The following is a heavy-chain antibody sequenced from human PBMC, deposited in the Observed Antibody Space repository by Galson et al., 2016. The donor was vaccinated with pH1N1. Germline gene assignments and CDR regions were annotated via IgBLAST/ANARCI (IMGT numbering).Heavy chain of an antibody. CDR1: GYTFTREY. CDR3: SRDLGRLREK. V-gene: IGHV1-46*03. Sequence: SVKVPCKASGYTFTREYIHWVRQAPGQGLEWIGVVDPSNGGTTYAPKFQARLTMTRDTSTSTVYMELTSLKSDDTAVYYCSRDLGRLREKWGQRTQVTVSS. CDR2: VDPSNGGT. J-gene: IGHJ4*02. D-gene: IGHD1-26*01.